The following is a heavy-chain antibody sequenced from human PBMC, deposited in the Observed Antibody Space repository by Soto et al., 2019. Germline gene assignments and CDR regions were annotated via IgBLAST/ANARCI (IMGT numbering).Heavy chain of an antibody. D-gene: IGHD6-6*01. CDR1: SGSISSSNW. J-gene: IGHJ6*03. CDR2: IYHSGSP. Sequence: TSETLSLTCAVSSGSISSSNWWSWVRQPPGKGLEWIGEIYHSGSPTYNPSLKSRVTISVDKSKNQFSLKLSSVTAADTAVYYCAREYYSSSSVYYYYMDVWGKGTTVTVSS. V-gene: IGHV4-4*02. CDR3: AREYYSSSSVYYYYMDV.